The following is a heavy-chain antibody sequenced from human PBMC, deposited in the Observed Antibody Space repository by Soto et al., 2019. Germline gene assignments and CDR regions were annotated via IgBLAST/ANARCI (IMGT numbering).Heavy chain of an antibody. CDR2: ISAYNGNT. Sequence: GASVKVSCKASGYTFTSYGISWVRQAPGQGLEWMGWISAYNGNTNYAQKLQGRVTMTTDTSTSTAYMELRSLRSDDTAVYYCARDPVASLVVVITTSPYFDYWGQGTLVTVS. D-gene: IGHD3-22*01. CDR3: ARDPVASLVVVITTSPYFDY. V-gene: IGHV1-18*01. J-gene: IGHJ4*02. CDR1: GYTFTSYG.